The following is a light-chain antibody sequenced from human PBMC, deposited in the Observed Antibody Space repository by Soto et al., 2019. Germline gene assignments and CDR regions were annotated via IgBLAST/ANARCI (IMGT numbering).Light chain of an antibody. Sequence: AIQMTQSPSSLSASVGDRVTITCRASQGIKNDLAWYQQKPGKDPKLLIYAASSLHSGVPSRFSGSGSGTDFTLTISSLQPEDFATYYCLQDYNYPYTFGQGTKLEIK. CDR3: LQDYNYPYT. CDR2: AAS. J-gene: IGKJ2*01. CDR1: QGIKND. V-gene: IGKV1-6*01.